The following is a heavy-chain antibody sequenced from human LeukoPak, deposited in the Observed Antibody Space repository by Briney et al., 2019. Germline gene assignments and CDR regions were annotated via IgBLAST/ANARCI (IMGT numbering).Heavy chain of an antibody. CDR2: VYHSGST. V-gene: IGHV4-4*02. D-gene: IGHD6-13*01. J-gene: IGHJ5*02. CDR3: ARGRAAAGVIWFDP. Sequence: KTSETLSLTCAVFCGSITSGNWWSWVRQPPGKGLEWIGEVYHSGSTNYTPSLKSRVTVSVDKSNNQFSLKLGSVTAADTAVYYCARGRAAAGVIWFDPWGQGTLVTVSS. CDR1: CGSITSGNW.